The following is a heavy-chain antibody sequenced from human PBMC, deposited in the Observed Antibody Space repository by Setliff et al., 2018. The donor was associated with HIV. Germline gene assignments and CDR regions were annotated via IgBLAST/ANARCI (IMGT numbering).Heavy chain of an antibody. CDR2: VNPNTGVS. V-gene: IGHV1-8*01. D-gene: IGHD3-10*01. CDR1: GHTFTNVD. Sequence: ASVKVSCKASGHTFTNVDIHWLRRATGQGLEWMGWVNPNTGVSGYALKFLARVTMTRDTSISTAYMELSSLTSEDTAVYYCARGKGVGGVVITGGLDVWGKGTTVTSPQ. J-gene: IGHJ6*04. CDR3: ARGKGVGGVVITGGLDV.